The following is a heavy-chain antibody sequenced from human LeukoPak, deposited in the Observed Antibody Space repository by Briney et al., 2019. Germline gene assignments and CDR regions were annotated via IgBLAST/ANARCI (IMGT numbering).Heavy chain of an antibody. V-gene: IGHV3-7*01. D-gene: IGHD2-21*02. CDR1: GFTFNRCW. Sequence: GGSLRLSCVVSGFTFNRCWMNWVRQAPGKGLEWVAHINPDGRDTYYVDSVKGRFTISRGNAQNSMYLQMNSLRVEDTAVYYCTSWGDTTAEYFQRWGQGTLVTVSS. CDR2: INPDGRDT. J-gene: IGHJ1*01. CDR3: TSWGDTTAEYFQR.